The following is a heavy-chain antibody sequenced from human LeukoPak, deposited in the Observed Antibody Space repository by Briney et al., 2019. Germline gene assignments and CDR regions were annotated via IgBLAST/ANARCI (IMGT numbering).Heavy chain of an antibody. CDR1: GYTFTSYG. D-gene: IGHD3-10*01. Sequence: ASVKVSCKASGYTFTSYGISWVRQAPGQGLEWMGWISAYNGNTNYAQKLQGRVTMTTDTSTSTAYMELRSLRSDDTAVYYCARGYYDSGSYSKGDYWGQGTLVTVSS. CDR2: ISAYNGNT. CDR3: ARGYYDSGSYSKGDY. V-gene: IGHV1-18*01. J-gene: IGHJ4*02.